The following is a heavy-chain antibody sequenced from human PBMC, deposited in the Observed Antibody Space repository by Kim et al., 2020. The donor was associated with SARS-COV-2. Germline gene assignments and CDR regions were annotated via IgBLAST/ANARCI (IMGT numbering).Heavy chain of an antibody. CDR1: GGSISSSSYY. CDR2: IYYSGST. J-gene: IGHJ3*02. CDR3: ARYCSGGSCYPTNDAFDI. V-gene: IGHV4-39*01. D-gene: IGHD2-15*01. Sequence: SETLSLTCTVSGGSISSSSYYWGWIRQPPGKGLEWIGSIYYSGSTYYNPSLKSRVTISVDTSKNQFSLKLSSVTAADTAVYYCARYCSGGSCYPTNDAFDIWGQGTMVTVSS.